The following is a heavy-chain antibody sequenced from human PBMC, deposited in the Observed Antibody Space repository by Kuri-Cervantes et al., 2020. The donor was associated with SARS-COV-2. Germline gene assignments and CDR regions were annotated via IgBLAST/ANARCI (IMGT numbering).Heavy chain of an antibody. J-gene: IGHJ6*02. CDR3: SRASYGMDV. CDR2: IYYGGTT. CDR1: GGSISTHGYY. Sequence: LRLSCTVSGGSISTHGYYWSWIRQHPGKDLEWIGYIYYGGTTYYNPSLKSLITISVDTSKNQFSLRVSSVTTADTAVYYCSRASYGMDVWGQGTTVTVSS. V-gene: IGHV4-31*01.